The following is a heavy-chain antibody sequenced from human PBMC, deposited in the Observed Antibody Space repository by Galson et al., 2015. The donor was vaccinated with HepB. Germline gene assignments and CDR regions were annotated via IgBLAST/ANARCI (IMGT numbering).Heavy chain of an antibody. V-gene: IGHV1-18*01. J-gene: IGHJ4*02. Sequence: SVKVSCKASGYSFTNYGITWVRQAPGQGLEWMGWISPYNGNTNYAQNLQGRVTMTADTSTTTAFMELRGLKSDDTAVYYCAREEGVAVGTDTRDFWGQGTLLTVSS. CDR1: GYSFTNYG. D-gene: IGHD6-13*01. CDR3: AREEGVAVGTDTRDF. CDR2: ISPYNGNT.